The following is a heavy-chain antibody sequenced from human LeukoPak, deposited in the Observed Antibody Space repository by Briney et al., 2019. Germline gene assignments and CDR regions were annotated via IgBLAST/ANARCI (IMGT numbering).Heavy chain of an antibody. CDR1: GYTFTGYY. D-gene: IGHD3-9*01. CDR2: INPNSGGT. Sequence: ASVKVSCKASGYTFTGYYMHWVRQAPGQGLEWMGWINPNSGGTNYAQKFQGRVTMTRDTSISTAYMEPSRLRSDDTAVYYCARRYYDILTGYYTLFDYWGQGTLVTVSS. V-gene: IGHV1-2*02. CDR3: ARRYYDILTGYYTLFDY. J-gene: IGHJ4*02.